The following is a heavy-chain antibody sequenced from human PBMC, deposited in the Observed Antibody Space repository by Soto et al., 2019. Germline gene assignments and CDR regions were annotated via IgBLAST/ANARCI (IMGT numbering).Heavy chain of an antibody. CDR1: GFPFNTYA. D-gene: IGHD3-10*01. CDR3: AKDLRPGLVVPTKSGFDP. V-gene: IGHV3-23*01. Sequence: GSLRLSCAASGFPFNTYAMTWFRQLPGMGLEWVSTTSIGGNTDFAESVRGRFSVSRDNSKNTLYLQMTNLRAEDAAIYFCAKDLRPGLVVPTKSGFDPWGQGTRVTVSS. J-gene: IGHJ5*02. CDR2: TSIGGNT.